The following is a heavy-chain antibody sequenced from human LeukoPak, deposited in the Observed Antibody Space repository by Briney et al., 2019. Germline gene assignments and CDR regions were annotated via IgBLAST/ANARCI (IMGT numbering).Heavy chain of an antibody. J-gene: IGHJ4*02. D-gene: IGHD4-17*01. CDR3: VRIATVTTPDY. Sequence: GGSLRLSCAASGFTFSSYWMHWVRQPLGKGLVWVSRINPDGTTTNYAVSVKGRFTISRDNAKNTLYLQMNSLTVEDTALYYCVRIATVTTPDYWGQGTLVTVSS. V-gene: IGHV3-74*01. CDR2: INPDGTTT. CDR1: GFTFSSYW.